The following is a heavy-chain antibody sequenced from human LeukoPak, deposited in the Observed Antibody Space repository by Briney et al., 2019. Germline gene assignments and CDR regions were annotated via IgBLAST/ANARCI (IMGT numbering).Heavy chain of an antibody. Sequence: GGSLRLSCAASGFTFSTYSMNWVRQTPGKGLEWVSSISSTSTYIYYADSVKGRFTISRDNAKNSLYLQMSSLRAEDTAVYYCARGPTPLILWGQGTLVTVSS. V-gene: IGHV3-21*01. CDR1: GFTFSTYS. D-gene: IGHD2-21*01. J-gene: IGHJ4*02. CDR2: ISSTSTYI. CDR3: ARGPTPLIL.